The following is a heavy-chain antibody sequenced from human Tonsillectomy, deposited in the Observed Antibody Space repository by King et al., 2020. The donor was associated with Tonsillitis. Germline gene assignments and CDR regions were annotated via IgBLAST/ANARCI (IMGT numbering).Heavy chain of an antibody. Sequence: EVQLVESGGGLVKPGGSLRLACATSGFTFSDYDMNWVRQAPGKGLEWVSSLSSSSSNIYFADSVKGRFSISRDNAKNSLYLQIHSLRVEDTAVNYCAKXXGADXYDSGRGAFDIWGQGTMVTVSS. CDR2: LSSSSSNI. CDR1: GFTFSDYD. J-gene: IGHJ3*02. D-gene: IGHD3-22*01. V-gene: IGHV3-21*01. CDR3: AKXXGADXYDSGRGAFDI.